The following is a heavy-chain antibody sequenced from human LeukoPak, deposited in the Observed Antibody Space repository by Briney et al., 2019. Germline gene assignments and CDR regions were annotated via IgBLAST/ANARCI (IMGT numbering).Heavy chain of an antibody. J-gene: IGHJ5*02. V-gene: IGHV4-34*01. Sequence: PSETLSLTCAVYGGSFSGYYWSWIRQPPGKGLEWIGEINHSGSTNYNPSLKSRVTISVDTPKNQFSLKLSSVTAADTAVYYCARRAIVLVVYAMYNWFDPWGQGTLVTVSS. CDR1: GGSFSGYY. CDR2: INHSGST. CDR3: ARRAIVLVVYAMYNWFDP. D-gene: IGHD2-8*01.